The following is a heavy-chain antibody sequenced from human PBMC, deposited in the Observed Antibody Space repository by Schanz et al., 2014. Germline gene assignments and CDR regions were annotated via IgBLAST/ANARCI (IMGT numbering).Heavy chain of an antibody. Sequence: EVQLVESGGGLVQPGGSLRLSCAASGFGFDDYAMSWVRQAPGKGLEWVSGINWNGGSTGYADSVKGRFTISRDNAKNSLYLQMNSLRAEDTAVYYCARPSDSSWYMDVWGKGTTVTVSS. D-gene: IGHD2-21*02. CDR3: ARPSDSSWYMDV. CDR2: INWNGGST. V-gene: IGHV3-20*04. J-gene: IGHJ6*03. CDR1: GFGFDDYA.